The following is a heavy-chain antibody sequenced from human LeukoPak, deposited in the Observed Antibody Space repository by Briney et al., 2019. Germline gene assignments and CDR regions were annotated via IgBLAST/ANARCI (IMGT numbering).Heavy chain of an antibody. CDR3: TRVGSGSYFDY. D-gene: IGHD1-26*01. CDR1: GFTFGDYA. V-gene: IGHV3-49*04. Sequence: GRSLRLSCTASGFTFGDYAMSWVRQAPGKGLEWVGFIRSKAYGGTTEYAASVKGRFTISRDDSKSIAYLQMNSLKTEDTAVYYCTRVGSGSYFDYWGQGTLVTVSS. J-gene: IGHJ4*02. CDR2: IRSKAYGGTT.